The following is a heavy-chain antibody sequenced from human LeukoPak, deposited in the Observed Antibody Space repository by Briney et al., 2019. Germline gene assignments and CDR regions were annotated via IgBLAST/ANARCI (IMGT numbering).Heavy chain of an antibody. Sequence: ASVKVSCKASGGTFSSYAISWVRQAPGQGLEWMGGIIPIFGTANYAQKFQGRVTITADESTSTAYMELSSLRSEDTAVYYCTTYYDFWSGYSDDYWGQGTLVTVSS. CDR1: GGTFSSYA. CDR3: TTYYDFWSGYSDDY. J-gene: IGHJ4*02. CDR2: IIPIFGTA. D-gene: IGHD3-3*01. V-gene: IGHV1-69*13.